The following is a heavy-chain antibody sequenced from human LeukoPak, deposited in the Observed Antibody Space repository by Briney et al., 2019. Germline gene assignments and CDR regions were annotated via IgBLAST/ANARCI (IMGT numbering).Heavy chain of an antibody. CDR2: ISGSGGST. CDR1: GFTFSSYG. CDR3: AKADGYSSGWYDY. V-gene: IGHV3-23*01. J-gene: IGHJ4*02. Sequence: GGSLRLSCAASGFTFSSYGMSWVRQAPGEGLGVSAISGSGGSTYYADSVKGRFTISRDNSKNTLYLQMNSLRAEDTAVYYCAKADGYSSGWYDYWGQGTLVTVSS. D-gene: IGHD6-19*01.